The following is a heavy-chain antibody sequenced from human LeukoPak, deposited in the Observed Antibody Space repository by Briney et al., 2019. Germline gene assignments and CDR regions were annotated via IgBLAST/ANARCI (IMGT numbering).Heavy chain of an antibody. Sequence: PSETLSLTCAVYGGSFSDCSWSWIRQPPGKGLEWIGEINHSGSTNYNPSLKSRVTISVDTSKNQFSLKLSSVTAADTAVYHCARYGSGSSYADYWGQGTLVTVSS. CDR1: GGSFSDCS. J-gene: IGHJ4*02. CDR3: ARYGSGSSYADY. D-gene: IGHD3-10*01. CDR2: INHSGST. V-gene: IGHV4-34*01.